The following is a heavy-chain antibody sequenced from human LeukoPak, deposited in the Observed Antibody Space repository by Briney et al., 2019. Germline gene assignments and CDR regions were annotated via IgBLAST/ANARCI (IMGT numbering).Heavy chain of an antibody. V-gene: IGHV4-59*01. CDR3: ATDHGYVYDYDYFDY. D-gene: IGHD4/OR15-4a*01. CDR2: VYYSGST. CDR1: GGSISGYY. J-gene: IGHJ4*02. Sequence: SETLSLTCTVSGGSISGYYWSWIRQPPEKGLEWIGYVYYSGSTNYNPSLKSRVTISVDTSKNQFSLKLSSVTAADTAVYYCATDHGYVYDYDYFDYRGQGTLVTVSS.